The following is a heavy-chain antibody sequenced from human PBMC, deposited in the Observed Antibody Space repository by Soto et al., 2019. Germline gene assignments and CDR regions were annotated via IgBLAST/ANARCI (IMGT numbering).Heavy chain of an antibody. Sequence: QVQLQQWGAGLLKPSETLSLTCAVYGGSFSGYYWSWIRRPPGKGLEWIGEINHSGSTNYNPSLKSRVTLSVDTSQNPFSLKLSPVTAPHPAAYHCARPDELWFRRPYSCYMDVWGTGTTVTASS. V-gene: IGHV4-34*01. J-gene: IGHJ6*03. D-gene: IGHD3-10*01. CDR1: GGSFSGYY. CDR3: ARPDELWFRRPYSCYMDV. CDR2: INHSGST.